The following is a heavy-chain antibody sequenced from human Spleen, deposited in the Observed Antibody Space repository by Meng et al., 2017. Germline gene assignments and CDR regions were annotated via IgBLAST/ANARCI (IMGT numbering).Heavy chain of an antibody. CDR2: ISGSGNTI. J-gene: IGHJ4*02. Sequence: GGSLRLSCVASEFTFSSYEMNWVRQAPGKGLEWISYISGSGNTIYYADSVKGRFTISRDNAKNSLYLQMNSLRAEDTAVYYCARDSSGWYFLDYWGQGTLVTVSS. V-gene: IGHV3-48*03. CDR1: EFTFSSYE. D-gene: IGHD6-19*01. CDR3: ARDSSGWYFLDY.